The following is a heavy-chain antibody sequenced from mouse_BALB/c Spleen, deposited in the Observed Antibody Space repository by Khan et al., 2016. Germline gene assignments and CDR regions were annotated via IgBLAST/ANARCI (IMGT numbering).Heavy chain of an antibody. CDR2: ISYSGST. Sequence: EVQLQESGPGLVKPSQSLSLTCTVTGYSITSDYAWNWIRQFPGNKLEWMGYISYSGSTSYNPSLKSRISITRDTSKNQFFLQLNSVTTEDTATYDCARGYCYGKGYFAYWGQGTTLTDSS. J-gene: IGHJ2*01. D-gene: IGHD1-1*01. V-gene: IGHV3-2*02. CDR1: GYSITSDYA. CDR3: ARGYCYGKGYFAY.